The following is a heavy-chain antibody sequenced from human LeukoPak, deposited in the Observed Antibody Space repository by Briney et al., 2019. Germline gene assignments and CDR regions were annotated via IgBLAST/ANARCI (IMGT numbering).Heavy chain of an antibody. CDR1: GFTFSSYG. Sequence: GGSLRLSCAASGFTFSSYGMHWVRQAPGKGLEWVAVISYDGSNKYYADSVKGRFTISRDNSKNTLYLQMNSLRAEDTAVYYCARDGRYIYYDSSGYYGGFLDYWGQGTLVTVSS. J-gene: IGHJ4*02. D-gene: IGHD3-22*01. V-gene: IGHV3-30*03. CDR2: ISYDGSNK. CDR3: ARDGRYIYYDSSGYYGGFLDY.